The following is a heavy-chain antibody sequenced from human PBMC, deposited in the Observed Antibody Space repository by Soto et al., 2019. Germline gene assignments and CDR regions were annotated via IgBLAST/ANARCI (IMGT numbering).Heavy chain of an antibody. Sequence: QVQLVQSGAEVKNPGASVKVSCKASGYTFTRYGIGWARQAPGQGLEGMGWINTYNGNTNYAQNVQGRVTLTTDTSTSPAYMELRSLRSNATAIYYCAMVDVYVTPSPQDVWGQGTTVIVSS. D-gene: IGHD3-16*01. CDR2: INTYNGNT. J-gene: IGHJ6*02. V-gene: IGHV1-18*01. CDR1: GYTFTRYG. CDR3: AMVDVYVTPSPQDV.